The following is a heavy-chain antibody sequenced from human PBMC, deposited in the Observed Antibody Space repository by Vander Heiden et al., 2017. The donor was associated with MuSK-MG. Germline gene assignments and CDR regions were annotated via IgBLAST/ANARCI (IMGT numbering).Heavy chain of an antibody. CDR2: ISYDGENI. D-gene: IGHD6-6*01. Sequence: QVQLVESGGGVVQPGRSLRLSCAASGFNFGNYAMHWVRQAPGKGLEWVAVISYDGENIYYADSVKGRFIISRDTSKNTLSLQMNSLTTEDTALYYGARDRFHSSFWTYYYYGMDGWGQGTAVTVSS. V-gene: IGHV3-30*04. CDR1: GFNFGNYA. J-gene: IGHJ6*02. CDR3: ARDRFHSSFWTYYYYGMDG.